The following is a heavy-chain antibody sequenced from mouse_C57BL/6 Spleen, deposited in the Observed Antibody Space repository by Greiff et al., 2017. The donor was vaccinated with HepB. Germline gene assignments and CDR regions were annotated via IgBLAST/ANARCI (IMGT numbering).Heavy chain of an antibody. CDR2: IDPSDSYT. J-gene: IGHJ4*01. D-gene: IGHD2-4*01. CDR1: GYTFTSYW. Sequence: QVQLQQPGAELVMPGASVKLSCKASGYTFTSYWMHWVKQRPGQGLEWIGEIDPSDSYTNYNQKFKGKSTLTVDKSSSTAYMQLSSLTSEDSAVYYCARKGEIYYDNAMDYWGQGTSVTVSS. CDR3: ARKGEIYYDNAMDY. V-gene: IGHV1-69*01.